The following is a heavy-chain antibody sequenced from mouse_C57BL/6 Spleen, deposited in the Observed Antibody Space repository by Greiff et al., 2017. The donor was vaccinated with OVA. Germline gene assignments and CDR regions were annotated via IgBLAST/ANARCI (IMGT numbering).Heavy chain of an antibody. CDR3: ARIFGGYHAMDY. J-gene: IGHJ4*01. CDR1: GFSLTSYG. CDR2: IWRGGSK. D-gene: IGHD1-1*02. Sequence: QVQLKQSGPGLVQPSQSLSITCTVSGFSLTSYGVHWVRQSPGKGLEWLGVIWRGGSKDYNAAFISRLSISKDNSKSQVFFKMNSLQADDTAIYYCARIFGGYHAMDYWGQGTSVTVSS. V-gene: IGHV2-2*01.